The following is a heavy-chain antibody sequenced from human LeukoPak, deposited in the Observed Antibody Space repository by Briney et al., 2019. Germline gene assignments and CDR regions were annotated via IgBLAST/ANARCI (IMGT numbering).Heavy chain of an antibody. CDR2: ADPEDGET. J-gene: IGHJ3*02. D-gene: IGHD4-17*01. CDR3: ATMSGDYGEDAFDI. Sequence: GASVKVSCKASGYTFTSYYMHWVQQAPGKGLEWMGRADPEDGETVYAEKFQGRVTITAVTSTDTAYMELGSLRSEDTAVYYCATMSGDYGEDAFDIWGQGTMVTVSS. V-gene: IGHV1-69-2*01. CDR1: GYTFTSYY.